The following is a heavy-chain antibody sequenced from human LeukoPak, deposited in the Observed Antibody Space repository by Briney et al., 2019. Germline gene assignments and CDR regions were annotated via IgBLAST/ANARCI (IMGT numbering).Heavy chain of an antibody. V-gene: IGHV4-59*12. Sequence: PSETLSLTCTVSGGSINSYYWSWIRQPPGKGLQWIGCIHYSGSTNYNPSLKSRVTISVDTSKNQFSLKLSSVTAADTAVYYCARLSTVTTSFDYWGQGTLVTVSS. CDR2: IHYSGST. CDR3: ARLSTVTTSFDY. D-gene: IGHD4-17*01. CDR1: GGSINSYY. J-gene: IGHJ4*02.